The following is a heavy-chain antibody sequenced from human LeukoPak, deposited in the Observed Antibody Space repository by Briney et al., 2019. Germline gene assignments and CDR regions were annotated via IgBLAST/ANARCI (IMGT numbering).Heavy chain of an antibody. Sequence: GDSLQISCKISGATYSTYWVDWVRQMPGKGLEWMGIIFLGDSDTRYSPSFQGQVTISADRSNNTAYLQWSSLKASDTAMYYCALSRLARWGMDVWGQGTTVTVSS. D-gene: IGHD3-16*01. CDR3: ALSRLARWGMDV. J-gene: IGHJ6*02. CDR2: IFLGDSDT. V-gene: IGHV5-51*01. CDR1: GATYSTYW.